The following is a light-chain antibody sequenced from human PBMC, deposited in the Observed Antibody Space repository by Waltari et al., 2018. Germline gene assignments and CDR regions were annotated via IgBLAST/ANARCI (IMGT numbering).Light chain of an antibody. V-gene: IGKV1-12*01. CDR1: QGINSC. CDR2: DAS. Sequence: DIQMTQSPSSVSESVGDNVHITCRASQGINSCLAWYQQKPVKAPKLLIYDASSLQTGVPSRFSGSESGTDFTLTISSLQPEDFATYYCQQANRFPLTFGGGTKVELK. J-gene: IGKJ4*01. CDR3: QQANRFPLT.